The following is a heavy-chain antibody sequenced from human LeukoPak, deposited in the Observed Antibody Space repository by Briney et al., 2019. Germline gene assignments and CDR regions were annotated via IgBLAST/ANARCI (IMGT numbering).Heavy chain of an antibody. CDR2: IYYSGST. V-gene: IGHV4-59*01. J-gene: IGHJ4*02. CDR3: ARGDRIRYSGYDY. CDR1: GGSISSYC. Sequence: SETLSLTCTVSGGSISSYCWSWIRQPPRKGLEWIGYIYYSGSTNYNPSLKSRVTISVDTSKNQFSLKLSSVTAADTAVYYCARGDRIRYSGYDYWGQGTLVTVSS. D-gene: IGHD5-12*01.